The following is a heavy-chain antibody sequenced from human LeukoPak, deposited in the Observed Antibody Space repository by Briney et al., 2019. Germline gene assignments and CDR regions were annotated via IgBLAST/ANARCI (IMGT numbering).Heavy chain of an antibody. D-gene: IGHD6-19*01. Sequence: PSETLSLTCTVSGGSISSYYWSWIRQPAGKGLEWIGRIYTSGSTNYNPSLKSRVTISVDKSKNQFSLKLSSVTAADTAVYYCARDPAPTAVPGGYFDYWGQGSLVTVSS. CDR1: GGSISSYY. V-gene: IGHV4-4*07. J-gene: IGHJ4*02. CDR3: ARDPAPTAVPGGYFDY. CDR2: IYTSGST.